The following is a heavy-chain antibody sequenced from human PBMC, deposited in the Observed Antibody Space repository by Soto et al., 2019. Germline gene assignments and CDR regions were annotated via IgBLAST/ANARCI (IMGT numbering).Heavy chain of an antibody. Sequence: GGPLRLSCAASGFTFSGYAIHWVRQSPGKGLEWVTVTSYDGSNRYYADSVRGRFTISRDNSKNTLYLQMNSLRAEDTAVYYCARDRSIAAADPFDYWGQGSLVTVYS. CDR1: GFTFSGYA. J-gene: IGHJ4*02. CDR3: ARDRSIAAADPFDY. CDR2: TSYDGSNR. D-gene: IGHD6-13*01. V-gene: IGHV3-30*04.